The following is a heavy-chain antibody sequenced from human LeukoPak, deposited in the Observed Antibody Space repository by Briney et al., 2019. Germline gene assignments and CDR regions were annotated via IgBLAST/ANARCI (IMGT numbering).Heavy chain of an antibody. Sequence: SGPALAKPTQPLTLTCTFSGFSLRTSGMRVSWIRQPPGKALEWLALIDWDDDKFYSTSLKTRLTISKDTSKNQVVLTMTNMDPVDTATYYCARSSLGYCSGGSCYKHYDYWGQGTLVTVSS. CDR3: ARSSLGYCSGGSCYKHYDY. V-gene: IGHV2-70*04. CDR1: GFSLRTSGMR. D-gene: IGHD2-15*01. CDR2: IDWDDDK. J-gene: IGHJ4*02.